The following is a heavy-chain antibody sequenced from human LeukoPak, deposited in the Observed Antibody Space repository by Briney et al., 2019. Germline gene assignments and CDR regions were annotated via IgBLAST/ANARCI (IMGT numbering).Heavy chain of an antibody. J-gene: IGHJ4*02. V-gene: IGHV4-59*01. CDR3: ARSRGYSGYGLDY. Sequence: SETLSLTCTVSGGSISSYYWSWIRQPAGKGLEWIGYIYYSGSTNYNPSLKSRVTISVDTSKNQFSLKLSSVTAADTAVYYCARSRGYSGYGLDYWGQGTLVTVSS. CDR1: GGSISSYY. D-gene: IGHD5-12*01. CDR2: IYYSGST.